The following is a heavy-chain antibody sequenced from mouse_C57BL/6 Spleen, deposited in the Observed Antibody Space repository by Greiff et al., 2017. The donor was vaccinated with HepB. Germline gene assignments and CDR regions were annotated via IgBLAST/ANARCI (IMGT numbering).Heavy chain of an antibody. D-gene: IGHD4-1*01. CDR2: IHPNSGST. V-gene: IGHV1-64*01. Sequence: QVQLKQPGAELVKPGASVKLSCKASGYTFTSYWMHWVKQRPGQGLEWIGMIHPNSGSTNYNEKFKSKATLTVDKSSSTAYMQLSSLTSEDSAVYYCARSGTVYFDYWGQGTTLTVSS. CDR3: ARSGTVYFDY. CDR1: GYTFTSYW. J-gene: IGHJ2*01.